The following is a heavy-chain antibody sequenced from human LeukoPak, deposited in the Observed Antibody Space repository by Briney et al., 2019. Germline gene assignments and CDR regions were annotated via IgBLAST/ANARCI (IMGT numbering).Heavy chain of an antibody. CDR2: ISYDGSNK. Sequence: GRSLRLSCAASGFTFSSYAMHWVRQAPGKGLEWVAVISYDGSNKYYADSVKGRFTISRDNSKNTLYLQMSSLRAEDTAVYYCARDLQDDAFDIWGQGTMVTVSS. CDR1: GFTFSSYA. V-gene: IGHV3-30-3*01. J-gene: IGHJ3*02. CDR3: ARDLQDDAFDI.